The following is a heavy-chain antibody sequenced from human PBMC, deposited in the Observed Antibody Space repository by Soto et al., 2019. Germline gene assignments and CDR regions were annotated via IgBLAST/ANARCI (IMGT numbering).Heavy chain of an antibody. CDR2: ISFDGSNE. Sequence: EGSLRLSCAASGFTFSDYAMHWVRQAPGKGLEWVAIISFDGSNEHYADSVQGRFTISRDNSENTLYLQMNSLRADDTAVYYCARPAATVIFYSGMDVWGQGTTVTVSS. J-gene: IGHJ6*02. CDR1: GFTFSDYA. D-gene: IGHD4-17*01. CDR3: ARPAATVIFYSGMDV. V-gene: IGHV3-30-3*01.